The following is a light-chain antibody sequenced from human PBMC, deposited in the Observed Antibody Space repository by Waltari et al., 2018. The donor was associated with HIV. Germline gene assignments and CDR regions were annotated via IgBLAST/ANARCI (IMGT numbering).Light chain of an antibody. CDR1: NLGHKY. V-gene: IGLV3-1*01. J-gene: IGLJ3*02. CDR3: QAWDSGTIV. CDR2: QDT. Sequence: SYALPQPPPVSVSSGQKATVPCSGVNLGHKYVSWYQQRSGQSPVLVIYQDTKRPPGIPERFFGSTSENTATLTINETQPLDEAHYSCQAWDSGTIVFGGGTSLTVL.